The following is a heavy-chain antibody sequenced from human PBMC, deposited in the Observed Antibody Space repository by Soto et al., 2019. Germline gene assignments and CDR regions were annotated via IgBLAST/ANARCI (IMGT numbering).Heavy chain of an antibody. J-gene: IGHJ4*02. V-gene: IGHV3-23*01. D-gene: IGHD6-13*01. Sequence: EVQLLESGGGLVQPGGSLRLSCAASGFTFSSYAMSWVRQAPGKGLEWVSAISGSGGSTYYADSVKGRFTISRDNSKNTMYLQMNSRRDEDTAVYYCAKENGYSSSWFEFDYWGQGTLVTVSS. CDR3: AKENGYSSSWFEFDY. CDR1: GFTFSSYA. CDR2: ISGSGGST.